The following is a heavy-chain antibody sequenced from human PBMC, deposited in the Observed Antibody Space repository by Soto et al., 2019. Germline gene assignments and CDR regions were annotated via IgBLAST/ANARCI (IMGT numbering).Heavy chain of an antibody. V-gene: IGHV4-34*01. Sequence: QVQLQQWGAGLLKPSESLSLTCAVYGGSFSAYYWNWIRQPPGKGLEWIGEIHPSGSTNYNPSLKSRVTISLDTSKDQFSLMLSSVTAAVTAVYYCASQSTYGGNSGDFDSWGQGTLVTVSS. D-gene: IGHD4-17*01. CDR1: GGSFSAYY. CDR2: IHPSGST. CDR3: ASQSTYGGNSGDFDS. J-gene: IGHJ4*02.